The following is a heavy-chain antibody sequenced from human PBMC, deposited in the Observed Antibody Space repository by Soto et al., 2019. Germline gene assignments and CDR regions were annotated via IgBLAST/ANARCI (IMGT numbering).Heavy chain of an antibody. V-gene: IGHV5-51*01. CDR2: IYPGDSDT. D-gene: IGHD4-17*01. J-gene: IGHJ6*02. Sequence: GESLKISCKGSGYRLTSYWIGWVRQMTGKGLEWMGIIYPGDSDTRYSPSFQGQVTISADKSISTAYLQMNSLRAEDTAVYYCAKDVRDYGGDYYYGMDVWGQGTTVTVSS. CDR3: AKDVRDYGGDYYYGMDV. CDR1: GYRLTSYW.